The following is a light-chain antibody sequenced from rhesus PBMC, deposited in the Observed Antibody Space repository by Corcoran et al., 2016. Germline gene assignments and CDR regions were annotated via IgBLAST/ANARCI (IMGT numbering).Light chain of an antibody. Sequence: DIQMTQSPSSLSASVGDTVTITCRASQSISSWLDCYQQQPGKAPKLPIYKASSLQSGVPSRFCGSGSGTDFNLNISSLQPEDFATYYCLQYSSSPYSFGQGTKVEIK. CDR2: KAS. V-gene: IGKV1-22*01. CDR3: LQYSSSPYS. J-gene: IGKJ2*01. CDR1: QSISSW.